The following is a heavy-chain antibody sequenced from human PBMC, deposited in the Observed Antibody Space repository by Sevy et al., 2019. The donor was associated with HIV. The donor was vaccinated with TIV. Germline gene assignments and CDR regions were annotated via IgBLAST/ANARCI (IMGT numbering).Heavy chain of an antibody. CDR2: IGVNNGKT. CDR3: ARDSYYYDLHSSYRTPDY. Sequence: ASVKGSCKASGYNFNTYGITWVRQAPGQGLEWVGWIGVNNGKTNYAARLQARISMTADTSTSTVYMELRTLTSDDTAMYFCARDSYYYDLHSSYRTPDYWGQGTLVTVSS. J-gene: IGHJ4*02. CDR1: GYNFNTYG. V-gene: IGHV1-18*01. D-gene: IGHD3-22*01.